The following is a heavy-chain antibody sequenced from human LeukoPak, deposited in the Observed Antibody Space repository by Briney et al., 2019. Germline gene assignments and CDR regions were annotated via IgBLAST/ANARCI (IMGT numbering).Heavy chain of an antibody. V-gene: IGHV4-59*01. CDR3: ARVIVVDPPTPDHDAFDI. Sequence: SETLSLTCTVSGGSISSYYWSWIRQPPGKGLEWIGYIYYSGSTNYNPSLKSRVTISVDTSKNQFSLKLSSVTAADTAVYYCARVIVVDPPTPDHDAFDIWGQGTMVTVSS. J-gene: IGHJ3*02. D-gene: IGHD2-2*01. CDR1: GGSISSYY. CDR2: IYYSGST.